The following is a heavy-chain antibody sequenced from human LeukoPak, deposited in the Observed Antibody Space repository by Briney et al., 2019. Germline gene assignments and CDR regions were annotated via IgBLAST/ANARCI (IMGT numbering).Heavy chain of an antibody. CDR1: GYTFTGYY. CDR2: INPNSGGT. Sequence: ASVKVSCKASGYTFTGYYMHWVRQAPGQGLEWMGWINPNSGGTNYAQKFQGRVTMTRDTSISTAYMELSRLRSDDTAVYYCARDGLIAAAGTNWFDPWGQGTLVTFSS. J-gene: IGHJ5*02. V-gene: IGHV1-2*02. CDR3: ARDGLIAAAGTNWFDP. D-gene: IGHD6-13*01.